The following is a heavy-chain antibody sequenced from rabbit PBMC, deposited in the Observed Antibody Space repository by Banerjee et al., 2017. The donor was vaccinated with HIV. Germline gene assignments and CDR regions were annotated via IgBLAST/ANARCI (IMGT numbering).Heavy chain of an antibody. CDR2: INTSSGST. V-gene: IGHV1S40*01. CDR3: ARISGWGGDL. D-gene: IGHD4-1*01. Sequence: KGLEWIACINTSSGSTVYATWAKGRFTISKTSWTTVTLQMTSLTAADTATYFCARISGWGGDLWGQGTLVTVS. J-gene: IGHJ4*01.